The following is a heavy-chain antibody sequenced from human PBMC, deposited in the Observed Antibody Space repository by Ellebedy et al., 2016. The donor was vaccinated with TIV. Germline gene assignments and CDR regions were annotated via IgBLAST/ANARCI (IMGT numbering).Heavy chain of an antibody. V-gene: IGHV1-3*04. J-gene: IGHJ6*02. CDR3: ATRVWQDPMDV. CDR1: GHTFTAYG. D-gene: IGHD2-21*01. Sequence: ASVKVSCXASGHTFTAYGIHWVRQAPGQRLEWMGWINTGNGNTKYSQTFQGRVTITRDTSATSATTAYMELSGLMSEDTAVYYCATRVWQDPMDVWGQGTTVTVSS. CDR2: INTGNGNT.